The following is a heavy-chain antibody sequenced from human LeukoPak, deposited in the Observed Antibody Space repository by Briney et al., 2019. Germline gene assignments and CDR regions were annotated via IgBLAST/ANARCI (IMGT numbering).Heavy chain of an antibody. V-gene: IGHV1-18*01. J-gene: IGHJ4*02. CDR1: GCTFTSYG. CDR3: ARGFRSGSWSDY. CDR2: ISAYNGNT. D-gene: IGHD6-13*01. Sequence: ASVKVSCKDSGCTFTSYGISWVRQAPGQGLEWMGWISAYNGNTNYAQKLQGRVTMTTDTSTSTAYMELRSLRSDDTAVYYCARGFRSGSWSDYWGQGTLVTVSS.